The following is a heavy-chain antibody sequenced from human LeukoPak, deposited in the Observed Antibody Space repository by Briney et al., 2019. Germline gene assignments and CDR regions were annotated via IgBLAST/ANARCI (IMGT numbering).Heavy chain of an antibody. J-gene: IGHJ4*02. V-gene: IGHV3-23*01. CDR3: ARGGIYSKAFDY. Sequence: PGGSLRLSCAASGFTFSSYAMSWVRQAPGKGLEWVSAISGSGGSTYYADSVRGRFTISRDNAKNLLYLQMSSLRAEDTAVYYCARGGIYSKAFDYWGQGALVTVSS. CDR1: GFTFSSYA. CDR2: ISGSGGST. D-gene: IGHD4-11*01.